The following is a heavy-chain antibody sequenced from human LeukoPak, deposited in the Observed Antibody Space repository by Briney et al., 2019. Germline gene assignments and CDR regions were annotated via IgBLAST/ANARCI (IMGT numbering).Heavy chain of an antibody. D-gene: IGHD2-21*02. CDR3: ASNYCGGDCYYYYYGMDV. J-gene: IGHJ6*02. V-gene: IGHV3-48*03. CDR2: ISSSGSTI. CDR1: GFTFSSYE. Sequence: PGGSLRLSCAASGFTFSSYEMNWVRQAPGKGLEWVSYISSSGSTIYYADSVKGRFTISRDNAKNSLYLQMNSLRAEDTAVYYCASNYCGGDCYYYYYGMDVWGQGTTVTVSS.